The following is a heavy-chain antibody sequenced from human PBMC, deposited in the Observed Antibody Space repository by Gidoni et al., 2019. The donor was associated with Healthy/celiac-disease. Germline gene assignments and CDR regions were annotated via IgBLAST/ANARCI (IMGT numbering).Heavy chain of an antibody. J-gene: IGHJ4*02. CDR1: GFTFSSYA. V-gene: IGHV3-30-3*01. D-gene: IGHD3-10*01. Sequence: QVQLVESGGGVVQPGRSLRLSCAASGFTFSSYAMHWVRQAPGKGLEWVAVISYDGSNKYYADSVKGRFTISRDNSKNTLYLQMNSLRAEDTAVYYCARDLSFGELFDYWGQGTLVTVSS. CDR2: ISYDGSNK. CDR3: ARDLSFGELFDY.